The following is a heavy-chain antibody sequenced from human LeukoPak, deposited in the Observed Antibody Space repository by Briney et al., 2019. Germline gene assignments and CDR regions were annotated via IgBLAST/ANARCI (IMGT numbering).Heavy chain of an antibody. CDR1: GYTFTSYD. CDR2: INPNSGGT. V-gene: IGHV1-2*02. Sequence: ASVKVSCKASGYTFTSYDINWVRQAPGQGLEWMGWINPNSGGTNYAQKFQGRVTMTRDTSISTAYMELSRLRSDDTAVYYCARDRLRIAARPADYWGQGTLVTVSS. D-gene: IGHD6-6*01. J-gene: IGHJ4*02. CDR3: ARDRLRIAARPADY.